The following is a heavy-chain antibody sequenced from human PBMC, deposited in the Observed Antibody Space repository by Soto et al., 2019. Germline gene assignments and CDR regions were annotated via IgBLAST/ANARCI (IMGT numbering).Heavy chain of an antibody. D-gene: IGHD5-12*01. J-gene: IGHJ4*02. CDR3: ARDYIVATPEGPLDFDY. CDR1: GYSFTSYW. V-gene: IGHV5-10-1*01. CDR2: IDPSGSYT. Sequence: GESLKISCKGSGYSFTSYWISWVRQMPGKGLEWMGRIDPSGSYTNYSPSFQGHVTISADKSISTAYLQWSSLKASDTAMYYCARDYIVATPEGPLDFDYWGQGTLVTVSS.